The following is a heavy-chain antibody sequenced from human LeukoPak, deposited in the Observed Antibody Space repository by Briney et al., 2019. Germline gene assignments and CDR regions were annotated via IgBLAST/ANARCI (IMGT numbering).Heavy chain of an antibody. J-gene: IGHJ5*02. Sequence: ASVKVSCKASGYTFTSYGISWVRQAPGQGLEWMGGIIPIFGTANYAQKFQGRVTITADKSTSTAYMELSSLRSEDTAVYYCARVGRQLVRLGYNWFDPWGQGTLVTVSS. D-gene: IGHD6-13*01. CDR1: GYTFTSYG. CDR2: IIPIFGTA. V-gene: IGHV1-69*06. CDR3: ARVGRQLVRLGYNWFDP.